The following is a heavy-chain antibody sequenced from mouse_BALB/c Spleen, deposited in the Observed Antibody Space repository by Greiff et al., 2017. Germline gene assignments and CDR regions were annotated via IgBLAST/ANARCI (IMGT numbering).Heavy chain of an antibody. CDR3: ARYYYGSTPFAY. Sequence: EVKLVESGGGLVKPGGSLKLSCAASGFTFSSYTMSWVRQTPEKRLEWVATISSGGGNTYYPDSVKGRFTISRDNAKNNLYLQMSSLRSEDTALYYCARYYYGSTPFAYWGQGTLVTVS. V-gene: IGHV5-9*03. CDR2: ISSGGGNT. J-gene: IGHJ3*01. CDR1: GFTFSSYT. D-gene: IGHD1-1*01.